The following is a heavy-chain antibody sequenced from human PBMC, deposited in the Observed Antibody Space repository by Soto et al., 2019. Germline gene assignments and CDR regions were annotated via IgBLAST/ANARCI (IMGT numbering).Heavy chain of an antibody. D-gene: IGHD6-19*01. V-gene: IGHV3-7*03. J-gene: IGHJ4*02. CDR3: ARDPVAVAGISYFDY. CDR1: GFTFSSYW. Sequence: PGGSLRLSCAAYGFTFSSYWMSWVRQAPGKGLEWVANIKQDGSEKYYVDSVKGRFTISRDNAKNSLYLQMNSLRAEDTAVYYCARDPVAVAGISYFDYWGQGTLVTVSS. CDR2: IKQDGSEK.